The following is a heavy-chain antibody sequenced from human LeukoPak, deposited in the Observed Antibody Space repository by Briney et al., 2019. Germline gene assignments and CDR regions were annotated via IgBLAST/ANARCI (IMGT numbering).Heavy chain of an antibody. V-gene: IGHV4-30-4*01. CDR1: GGSISSGDYY. J-gene: IGHJ4*02. D-gene: IGHD3-10*01. Sequence: SETLSLTCTVSGGSISSGDYYWSWIRQPPGRALEWIGYIYYSGSTYYNPSLKSRVTISVDTSKNQFSLKLSSVTAADTAVYYCARVGVIPRTPGSFNYFDYWGQGTLVTASS. CDR2: IYYSGST. CDR3: ARVGVIPRTPGSFNYFDY.